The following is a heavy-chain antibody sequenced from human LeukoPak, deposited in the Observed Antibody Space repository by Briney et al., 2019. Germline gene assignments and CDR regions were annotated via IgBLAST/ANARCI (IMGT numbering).Heavy chain of an antibody. D-gene: IGHD3-22*01. Sequence: PGGSLRLSCAASGFTFSNYDMNWVRQAPGKGLVWVSRINGDGSITTYADSVKGRFTISRDNAKNMLYLQLDSLTAEDTAVYYCSRGLVGYYHDSSTYPDSWGQGTLVTVSS. CDR2: INGDGSIT. CDR1: GFTFSNYD. V-gene: IGHV3-74*01. J-gene: IGHJ4*02. CDR3: SRGLVGYYHDSSTYPDS.